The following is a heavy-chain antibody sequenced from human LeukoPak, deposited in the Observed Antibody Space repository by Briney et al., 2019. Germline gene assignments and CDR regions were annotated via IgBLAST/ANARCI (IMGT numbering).Heavy chain of an antibody. CDR2: ISGSGGST. V-gene: IGHV3-23*01. CDR3: AKATYYDFWSGYYSFDY. Sequence: GGSLRLSCAASGFTFSSYAMSWVRQAPGKGLGWVSAISGSGGSTYYADSVKGRFTISRDNSKNTLYLQMNSLRAEDTAVYYCAKATYYDFWSGYYSFDYWGQGTLVTVSS. CDR1: GFTFSSYA. D-gene: IGHD3-3*01. J-gene: IGHJ4*02.